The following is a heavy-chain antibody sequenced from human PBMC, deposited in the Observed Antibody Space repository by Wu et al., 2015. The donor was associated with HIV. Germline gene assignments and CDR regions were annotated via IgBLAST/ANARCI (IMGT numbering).Heavy chain of an antibody. D-gene: IGHD3-10*01. CDR1: GYTFTSYY. Sequence: QVQLVQSGAEVKKPGASVKVSCKASGYTFTSYYMHWVRQAPGQGLEWMGIINPSGGSTSYAQKFQGRVTMTRDTSTSTVYMELSSLRSEDTAVYYCAREGRGEAEYGSGSYLHWGQGTMVTVSS. J-gene: IGHJ3*01. CDR3: AREGRGEAEYGSGSYLH. V-gene: IGHV1-46*01. CDR2: INPSGGST.